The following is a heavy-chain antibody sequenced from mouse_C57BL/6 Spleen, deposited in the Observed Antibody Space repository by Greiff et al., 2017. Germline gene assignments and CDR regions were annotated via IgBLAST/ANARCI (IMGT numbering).Heavy chain of an antibody. CDR1: GFTFSDYG. Sequence: EVKLEESGGGLVKPGGSLKLSCAASGFTFSDYGMHWVRQAPEKGLEWVAYISSGSSTIYYADTVKGRFTISRDNAKNTLFLQLTSLRSEDTAMYYCARVYYYGSSYAMDYWGQGTSVTVSS. D-gene: IGHD1-1*01. CDR3: ARVYYYGSSYAMDY. V-gene: IGHV5-17*01. CDR2: ISSGSSTI. J-gene: IGHJ4*01.